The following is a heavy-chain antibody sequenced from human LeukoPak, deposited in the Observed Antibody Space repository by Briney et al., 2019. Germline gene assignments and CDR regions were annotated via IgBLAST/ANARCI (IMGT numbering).Heavy chain of an antibody. D-gene: IGHD6-19*01. CDR2: ISHGGIT. CDR3: ARGYSSGWYYFDY. Sequence: SETLSLTCGVYAGSLTNYFCHWIRQAPGKGLEWVGEISHGGITKHNPSLKSRVTMSQDTSKNQFSLKLSSVTAADTAVYYCARGYSSGWYYFDYWGQGTLVTVSS. J-gene: IGHJ4*02. V-gene: IGHV4-34*01. CDR1: AGSLTNYF.